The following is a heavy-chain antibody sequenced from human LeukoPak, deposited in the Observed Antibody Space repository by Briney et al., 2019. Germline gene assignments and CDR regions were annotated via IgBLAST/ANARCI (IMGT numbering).Heavy chain of an antibody. D-gene: IGHD6-13*01. V-gene: IGHV1-69*13. CDR2: IIPIFGTA. CDR3: ARRSTGIAAAGPTSFDY. Sequence: ASVKVSCKASGGTFSSDAISWVRQAPGQGLEWMGGIIPIFGTANYAQKFQGRVTITADESTSTAYMELSSLRSEDTAVYYCARRSTGIAAAGPTSFDYWGQGTLVTVSS. J-gene: IGHJ4*02. CDR1: GGTFSSDA.